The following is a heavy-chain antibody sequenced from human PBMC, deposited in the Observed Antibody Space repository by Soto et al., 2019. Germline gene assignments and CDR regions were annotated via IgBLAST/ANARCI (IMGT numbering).Heavy chain of an antibody. D-gene: IGHD2-15*01. V-gene: IGHV3-33*01. CDR3: ARDKGQCSGGSCYPLLYYFDY. CDR1: GFTFSSYG. J-gene: IGHJ4*02. Sequence: GGSLRLSCAASGFTFSSYGMHWVRQAPGKGLEWVAVIWYDGSNKYYADSVKGRFTISRDNSKNTLYLQMNSLRAEDTAVYYCARDKGQCSGGSCYPLLYYFDYWGQGTLVTVSS. CDR2: IWYDGSNK.